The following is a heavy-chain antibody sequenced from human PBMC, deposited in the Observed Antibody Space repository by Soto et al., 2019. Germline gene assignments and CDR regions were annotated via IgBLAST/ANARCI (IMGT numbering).Heavy chain of an antibody. CDR1: GYTFTSYY. J-gene: IGHJ6*02. D-gene: IGHD5-18*01. CDR3: ARDPTSDTATGAYYYGMDV. V-gene: IGHV1-46*01. Sequence: ASVKVSCKASGYTFTSYYMHWVRQAPGQGLEWMGIINPSGGSTSYAQKFQGRVTMTRDTSTSTVYMELSSLRSEDTAVYYCARDPTSDTATGAYYYGMDVWGQGTPVTVSS. CDR2: INPSGGST.